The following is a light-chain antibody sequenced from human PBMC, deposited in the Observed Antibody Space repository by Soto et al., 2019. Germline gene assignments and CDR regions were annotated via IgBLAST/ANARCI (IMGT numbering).Light chain of an antibody. J-gene: IGKJ1*01. CDR2: KAS. CDR3: QHDNSYSEA. CDR1: QTISRW. Sequence: DIQMTQSPSTLSGSLGDTVTITCRASQTISRWLAWYQQTPAKAVKHLIYKASTLKSGVPSRFSGSGSGTEFTLTISSLQPDDFATYYCQHDNSYSEAFGQGTQGGYQ. V-gene: IGKV1-5*03.